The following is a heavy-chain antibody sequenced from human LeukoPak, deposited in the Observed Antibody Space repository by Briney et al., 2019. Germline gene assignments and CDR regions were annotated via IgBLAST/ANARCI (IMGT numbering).Heavy chain of an antibody. Sequence: GGTLRLSCAASGFTYSSYSKKWVRQAPGKGLEGGSSISSSSSYIYYADSVKGRFTISRDNAKHSLYLQMNSLRAEDTAVYYCARDYGPNYFDYWGQGTLVTVSS. CDR3: ARDYGPNYFDY. CDR1: GFTYSSYS. D-gene: IGHD3-16*01. CDR2: ISSSSSYI. V-gene: IGHV3-21*01. J-gene: IGHJ4*02.